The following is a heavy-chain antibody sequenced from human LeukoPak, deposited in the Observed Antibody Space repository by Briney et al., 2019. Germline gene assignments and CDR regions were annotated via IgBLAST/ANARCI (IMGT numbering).Heavy chain of an antibody. CDR2: IYSGGST. CDR3: ARSYDSSGYRGPYYYMDV. J-gene: IGHJ6*03. Sequence: GGSLRLSCAASGFTVSSNYMSWVRQAPGKGLEWVSVIYSGGSTYYADSVKGRFTISRDNSKNTLYLQMNSLRAEDTAVYYCARSYDSSGYRGPYYYMDVWGKGTTVTVSS. CDR1: GFTVSSNY. D-gene: IGHD3-22*01. V-gene: IGHV3-66*02.